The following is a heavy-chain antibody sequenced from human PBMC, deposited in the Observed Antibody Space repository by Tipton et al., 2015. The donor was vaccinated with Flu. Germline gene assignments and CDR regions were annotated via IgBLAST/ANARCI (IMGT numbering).Heavy chain of an antibody. J-gene: IGHJ4*02. V-gene: IGHV3-74*01. CDR3: AVTGYYTFDY. D-gene: IGHD3-9*01. CDR1: GFSFSSHW. CDR2: INSDGSRT. Sequence: SLRLSCLISGFSFSSHWLYWVRQVPGKGPVCASRINSDGSRTDYVDSVRGRFTMSRDNAKNMVFLQMNSLRVDDTAVYYCAVTGYYTFDYWGQGTPVTVSS.